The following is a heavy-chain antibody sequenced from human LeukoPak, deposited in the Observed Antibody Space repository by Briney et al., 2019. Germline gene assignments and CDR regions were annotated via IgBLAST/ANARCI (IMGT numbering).Heavy chain of an antibody. Sequence: PSETLSLTCAVYGGSFSGYYWSWIRQLPGKGLEWIGEINHSGSTNYNPSLKSRVTISVDTSKNQFSLKLSSVTAADTAVYYCARGLTESVDTAMVTKALYYFDYWGQGTLVTVSS. CDR2: INHSGST. CDR3: ARGLTESVDTAMVTKALYYFDY. D-gene: IGHD5-18*01. J-gene: IGHJ4*02. CDR1: GGSFSGYY. V-gene: IGHV4-34*01.